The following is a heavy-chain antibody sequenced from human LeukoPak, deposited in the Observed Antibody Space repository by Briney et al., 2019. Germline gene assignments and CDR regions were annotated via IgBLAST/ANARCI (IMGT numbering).Heavy chain of an antibody. V-gene: IGHV1-2*02. D-gene: IGHD3-22*01. J-gene: IGHJ4*02. Sequence: EASVKVSCKASGYTFTSYAMNWVRQAPGQGLEWMGWINPNSGGTNYAQKFQGRVSMTRDTSISTAYMELSSLRSDDTAVYYCARGSGYYYVILDFWGQGTLVTVSS. CDR1: GYTFTSYA. CDR3: ARGSGYYYVILDF. CDR2: INPNSGGT.